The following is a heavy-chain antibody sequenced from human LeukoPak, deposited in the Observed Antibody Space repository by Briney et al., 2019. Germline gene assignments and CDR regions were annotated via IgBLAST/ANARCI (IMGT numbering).Heavy chain of an antibody. V-gene: IGHV3-7*01. D-gene: IGHD1-20*01. J-gene: IGHJ4*02. Sequence: GGSLRLSCAASGFTFSNYWMSWVRQAPGKGLEWVANIKEDGSEEYYVDSLKCRFTISRDSAKNSLYLQMNSLRGEDTAVYYCARDQYNWNYWGQGTLVTVSS. CDR2: IKEDGSEE. CDR1: GFTFSNYW. CDR3: ARDQYNWNY.